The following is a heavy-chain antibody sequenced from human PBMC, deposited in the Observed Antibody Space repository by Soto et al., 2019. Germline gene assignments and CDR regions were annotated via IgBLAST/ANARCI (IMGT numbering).Heavy chain of an antibody. Sequence: SETPSLTFNVYGESFRGYPWSWIRQPPGKGLEWIGESNHSGSTNYNPSLKSRVTISVDTSKNQFSLKLSSVTAADTAVYYCARGGSSGWGNRYYYYYYGMDVWGQGTTVS. D-gene: IGHD6-19*01. CDR3: ARGGSSGWGNRYYYYYYGMDV. V-gene: IGHV4-34*01. CDR1: GESFRGYP. CDR2: SNHSGST. J-gene: IGHJ6*02.